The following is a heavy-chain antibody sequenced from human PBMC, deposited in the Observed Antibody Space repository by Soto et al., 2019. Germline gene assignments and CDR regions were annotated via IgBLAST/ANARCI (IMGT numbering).Heavy chain of an antibody. CDR1: GFIFSNYA. D-gene: IGHD3-22*01. Sequence: GGSLRLSCAASGFIFSNYAMHWVRQAPGKGLEWVSAISYGGGTTYYADSVKGRFTISRDNSKNTLYLQMNSLRAEDTAVYYCAKDPGYYYDSTGYHFDYWGQGT. CDR3: AKDPGYYYDSTGYHFDY. V-gene: IGHV3-23*01. J-gene: IGHJ4*02. CDR2: ISYGGGTT.